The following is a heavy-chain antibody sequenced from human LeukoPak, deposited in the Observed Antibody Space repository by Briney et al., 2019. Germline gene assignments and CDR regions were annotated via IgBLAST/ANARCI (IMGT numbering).Heavy chain of an antibody. CDR2: IYYSGNT. Sequence: PSETLSLTCTVSGGSISSYYWSWIRQPPGKGLEWIGYIYYSGNTNYNPSLKSRITISVDTSKNQFSLNLNSVTAADTAVYYCARDRGWCSGGSCRHMVLDYWGQGTLVTVSS. J-gene: IGHJ4*02. D-gene: IGHD2-15*01. CDR3: ARDRGWCSGGSCRHMVLDY. V-gene: IGHV4-59*01. CDR1: GGSISSYY.